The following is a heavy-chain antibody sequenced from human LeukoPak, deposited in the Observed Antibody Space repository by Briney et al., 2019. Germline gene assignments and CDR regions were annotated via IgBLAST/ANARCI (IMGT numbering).Heavy chain of an antibody. Sequence: VASVKVSCKASGGTFSSYAISWVRQAPGQGLEWMEGIIPIFGTANYAQKFQGRVTITADESTSTAYMELSSLRSEDTAVYYCARGPSGDYVDYWGQGTLVTVSS. D-gene: IGHD4-17*01. CDR1: GGTFSSYA. CDR3: ARGPSGDYVDY. J-gene: IGHJ4*02. V-gene: IGHV1-69*13. CDR2: IIPIFGTA.